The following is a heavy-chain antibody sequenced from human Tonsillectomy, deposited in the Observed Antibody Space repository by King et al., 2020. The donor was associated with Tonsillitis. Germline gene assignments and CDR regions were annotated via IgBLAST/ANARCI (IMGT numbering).Heavy chain of an antibody. D-gene: IGHD3-10*01. CDR1: GGSITNDDHY. V-gene: IGHV4-30-4*08. CDR3: ARNSINDYGSGRYTPNWFDP. CDR2: IHYSGRT. Sequence: QVQLQESGPGLVKPSQTLSLTCTVSGGSITNDDHYWSLIRQPPGKGLEWIAYIHYSGRTYYNPSLKSRVTISLDTSKNQFSLKLTSVTAADTAVYYCARNSINDYGSGRYTPNWFDPWGQGILVTVSS. J-gene: IGHJ5*02.